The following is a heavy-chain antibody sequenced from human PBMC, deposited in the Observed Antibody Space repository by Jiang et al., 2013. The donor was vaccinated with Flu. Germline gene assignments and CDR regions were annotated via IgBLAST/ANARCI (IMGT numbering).Heavy chain of an antibody. CDR3: ARGRSGTNAFDI. J-gene: IGHJ3*02. V-gene: IGHV4-59*01. CDR2: IYYRGNT. D-gene: IGHD2-2*01. Sequence: SGLVKPSETLSLTCTVSGGSISSSYWSWIWQPPGKGLEWTGYIYYRGNTKYNPSLKSRVTMSVDTSKNQLSLKLSSVTAADTAVYYCARGRSGTNAFDIWGQGTMVTVSS. CDR1: GGSISSSY.